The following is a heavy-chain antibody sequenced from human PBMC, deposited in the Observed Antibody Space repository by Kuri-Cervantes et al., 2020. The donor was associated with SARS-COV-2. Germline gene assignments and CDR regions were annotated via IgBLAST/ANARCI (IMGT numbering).Heavy chain of an antibody. CDR3: ARDRDLAGGMDV. Sequence: SCAISGDSVSSNSAAWNWIRQSPSRGLEWLGRTFYRSKWYNDYAVSVKSRITISPDTSKNQFSLQLNSVTPEDTAVYYCARDRDLAGGMDVWGQGTTVTVSS. CDR1: GDSVSSNSAA. D-gene: IGHD6-13*01. V-gene: IGHV6-1*01. CDR2: TFYRSKWYN. J-gene: IGHJ6*02.